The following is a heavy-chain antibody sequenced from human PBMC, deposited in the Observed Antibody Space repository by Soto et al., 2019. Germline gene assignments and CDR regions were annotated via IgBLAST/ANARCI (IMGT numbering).Heavy chain of an antibody. CDR3: ARYDTARLIRFFDY. CDR2: IKQDGSEK. Sequence: PGGSLRLSCAASGFTFSSYWMSWVRQAPGKGLEWVANIKQDGSEKYYVDSVKGRFTITRDNDKHSLYLQVNSLRGEDTAVYYCARYDTARLIRFFDYWGQGTPGNVSS. V-gene: IGHV3-7*01. D-gene: IGHD5-18*01. J-gene: IGHJ4*01. CDR1: GFTFSSYW.